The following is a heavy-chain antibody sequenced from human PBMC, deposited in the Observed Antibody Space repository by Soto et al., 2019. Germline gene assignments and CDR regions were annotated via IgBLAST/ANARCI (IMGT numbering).Heavy chain of an antibody. CDR3: AISDCSGGSCYMLDY. Sequence: QVQLVQSGVEVKKPGASVKVSCKASGYTFTSYDINWVRQAPGQGLEWMGWMSPNTGNTGQAQRFQGGLTMTRNTSISTAYMELTRLKSEDTAVYYCAISDCSGGSCYMLDYWGQGTLVTVSS. J-gene: IGHJ4*02. D-gene: IGHD2-15*01. V-gene: IGHV1-8*01. CDR1: GYTFTSYD. CDR2: MSPNTGNT.